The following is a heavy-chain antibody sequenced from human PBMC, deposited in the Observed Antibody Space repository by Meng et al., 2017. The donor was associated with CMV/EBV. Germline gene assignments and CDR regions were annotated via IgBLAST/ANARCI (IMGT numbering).Heavy chain of an antibody. D-gene: IGHD3-9*01. CDR2: ISGSGGST. Sequence: GGSLRLSCAASGFTFSSYAMSWVRQAPGKGLEWVSAISGSGGSTYYADSVKGRFTISRDNSKNTLYLQMNSLRAEDTAVYYCAKAGNRGSRLVYDILTGYYNRDLPWGSDYWGQGTLVTVSS. V-gene: IGHV3-23*01. CDR3: AKAGNRGSRLVYDILTGYYNRDLPWGSDY. CDR1: GFTFSSYA. J-gene: IGHJ4*02.